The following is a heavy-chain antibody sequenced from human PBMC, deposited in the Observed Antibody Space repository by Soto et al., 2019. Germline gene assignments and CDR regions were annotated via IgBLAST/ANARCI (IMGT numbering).Heavy chain of an antibody. D-gene: IGHD3-10*01. V-gene: IGHV3-23*01. Sequence: EVQLLESGGGLVQPGGSLRLSCAASRFTFGSYAMSWVRQTPGKGLEWVSYISGSGASTYYADSVKGRFTISRDNSENTLYLQMNTLRAEDTAVYYCARGQNLIRGRVEAFDIWGQGTLVTVSS. CDR3: ARGQNLIRGRVEAFDI. J-gene: IGHJ3*02. CDR2: ISGSGAST. CDR1: RFTFGSYA.